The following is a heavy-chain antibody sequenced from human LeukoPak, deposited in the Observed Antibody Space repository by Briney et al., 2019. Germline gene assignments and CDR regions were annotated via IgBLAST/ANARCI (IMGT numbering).Heavy chain of an antibody. J-gene: IGHJ4*02. CDR3: AKDRARFLEWLLDY. V-gene: IGHV3-33*06. CDR2: IWYDGSNK. Sequence: GRSLKLSCAASGFTFSSYGMHWVRQAPGKGLEWVAVIWYDGSNKYYADSVKGRFTISRDNSKNTLYLQMNSLRAEDTAVYYCAKDRARFLEWLLDYWGQGTLVTVSS. CDR1: GFTFSSYG. D-gene: IGHD3-3*01.